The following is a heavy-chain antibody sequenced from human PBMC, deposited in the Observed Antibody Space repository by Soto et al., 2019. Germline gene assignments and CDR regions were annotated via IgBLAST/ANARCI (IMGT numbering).Heavy chain of an antibody. CDR2: IYYSGST. D-gene: IGHD2-8*01. Sequence: PSETLSLTCTVSGGSISSGGYYWSWIRQHPGKGLEWIGYIYYSGSTYYNPSLKSRVTISVDTSKNQFSLKLSSVTAADTAVYYCARDLRNNDLHYFDYWGQGTLVTVSS. CDR1: GGSISSGGYY. V-gene: IGHV4-31*03. J-gene: IGHJ4*02. CDR3: ARDLRNNDLHYFDY.